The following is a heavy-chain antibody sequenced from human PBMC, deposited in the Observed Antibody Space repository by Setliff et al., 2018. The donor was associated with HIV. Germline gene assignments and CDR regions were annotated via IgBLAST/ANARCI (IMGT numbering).Heavy chain of an antibody. CDR2: IIPIFGTA. V-gene: IGHV1-69*05. Sequence: GASVKVSCKASGGTFSSYAISWVRQAPGQGLEWMGGIIPIFGTANYAQKFQGRVTITTDESTSTAYMELSSLRAEDTAVYYCARDPYPYADCGDWYFDLWGRGTLVTVSS. CDR3: ARDPYPYADCGDWYFDL. J-gene: IGHJ2*01. D-gene: IGHD4-17*01. CDR1: GGTFSSYA.